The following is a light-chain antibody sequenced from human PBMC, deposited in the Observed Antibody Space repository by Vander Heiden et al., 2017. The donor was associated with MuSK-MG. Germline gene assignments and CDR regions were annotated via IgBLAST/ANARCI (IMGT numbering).Light chain of an antibody. Sequence: EFVMTQTPATLSVSPGERATLSCRASQSVSSNLDWYQQKPGQAPRLLIYGASTRDTGIPARFSGSGSGTEFTLTISSLQSEDFAVYYCQQDNNWPYTFGQGTKLEIK. J-gene: IGKJ2*01. CDR1: QSVSSN. V-gene: IGKV3-15*01. CDR3: QQDNNWPYT. CDR2: GAS.